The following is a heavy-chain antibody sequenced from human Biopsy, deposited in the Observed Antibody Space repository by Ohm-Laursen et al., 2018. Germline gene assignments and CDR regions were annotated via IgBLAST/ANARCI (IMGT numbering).Heavy chain of an antibody. CDR1: GGSISSDY. V-gene: IGHV4-59*07. D-gene: IGHD2-2*01. J-gene: IGHJ6*02. CDR3: ARATNSTGWPYYYFYGMDV. CDR2: IYYSGST. Sequence: DTLSLTCTVSGGSISSDYWSWIRQTPGKGLEWIGYIYYSGSTNYNPSLKSRITISVDTSKNQFSLRLNSVTAADTAVYYCARATNSTGWPYYYFYGMDVWGQGTTVTVSS.